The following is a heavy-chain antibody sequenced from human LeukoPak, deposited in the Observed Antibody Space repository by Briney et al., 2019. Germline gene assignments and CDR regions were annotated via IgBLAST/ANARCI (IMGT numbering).Heavy chain of an antibody. CDR3: ARHDSGYSP. Sequence: SQTLSLTCTVSGGSISSGSYYWGWIRQPPGKGLEWIGRIYYSGSAYYNPSLKSRVTISIDTSKNQFSLKLNSVTAADTAVYYCARHDSGYSPWGQGTLVTVSS. D-gene: IGHD5-12*01. CDR2: IYYSGSA. V-gene: IGHV4-39*01. CDR1: GGSISSGSYY. J-gene: IGHJ5*02.